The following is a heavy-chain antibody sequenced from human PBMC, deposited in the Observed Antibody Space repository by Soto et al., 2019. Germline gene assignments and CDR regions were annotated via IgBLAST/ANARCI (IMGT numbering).Heavy chain of an antibody. D-gene: IGHD2-15*01. Sequence: SQTLSLTCAISGDSVSSNSAAWNWIRQSPSRGLEWLGRTYYRSKWYNDYAVSVKSRITINPDTSKSQFSLQLNSVTPEDTAVYYCARVSWTFEPYYYYGMDLWGQGTTVTVSS. J-gene: IGHJ6*02. CDR2: TYYRSKWYN. CDR3: ARVSWTFEPYYYYGMDL. CDR1: GDSVSSNSAA. V-gene: IGHV6-1*01.